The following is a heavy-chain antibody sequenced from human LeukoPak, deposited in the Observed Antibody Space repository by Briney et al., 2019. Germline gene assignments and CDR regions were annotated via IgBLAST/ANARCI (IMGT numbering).Heavy chain of an antibody. CDR2: IYHSGST. V-gene: IGHV4-30-2*01. Sequence: SETLSLTCAVSGGSISSGGYSWSWIRQPPGKGLEWIGYIYHSGSTYYNPSLKSRVTISVDTSKNQFSLKLSSVAAADTAVYYCARGEDLAYCGGDCYPKFDYWGQGTLVTVSS. CDR3: ARGEDLAYCGGDCYPKFDY. J-gene: IGHJ4*02. CDR1: GGSISSGGYS. D-gene: IGHD2-21*02.